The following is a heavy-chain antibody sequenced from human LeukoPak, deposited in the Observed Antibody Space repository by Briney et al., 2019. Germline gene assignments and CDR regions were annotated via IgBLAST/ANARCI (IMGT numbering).Heavy chain of an antibody. CDR3: AREHHDAFDI. Sequence: GGSLRLSCAASGFTVSSNYMSWVRQAPGKGLEWVSVIYSGGSTYYTDSVKGRFTISRDNSKNTLYLQMNSLRAEDTAVYYCAREHHDAFDIWGQGTMVTVSS. J-gene: IGHJ3*02. V-gene: IGHV3-66*01. CDR2: IYSGGST. CDR1: GFTVSSNY.